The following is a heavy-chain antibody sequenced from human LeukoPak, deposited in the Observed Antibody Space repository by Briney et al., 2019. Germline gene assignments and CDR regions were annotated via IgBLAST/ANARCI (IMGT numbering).Heavy chain of an antibody. J-gene: IGHJ4*02. CDR3: ARGTYSSSSGGLDY. V-gene: IGHV4-39*07. CDR2: IYYSGST. CDR1: GGSISSSSYY. D-gene: IGHD6-6*01. Sequence: PSETLSLTCTVSGGSISSSSYYWGWIRQPPGKGLEWIGSIYYSGSTYYNPSLKGRVTISVDTSKNQFSLKLSSVTAADTAVYYCARGTYSSSSGGLDYWGQGTLVTVSS.